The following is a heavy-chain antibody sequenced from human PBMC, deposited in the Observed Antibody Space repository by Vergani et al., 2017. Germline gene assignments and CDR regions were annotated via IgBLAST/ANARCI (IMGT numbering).Heavy chain of an antibody. CDR3: ATGGWLLRRRAFDP. CDR2: IYYSGST. V-gene: IGHV4-59*01. D-gene: IGHD3-22*01. CDR1: GCSISSYY. Sequence: QVQLQESGPGLVKPSETLSLTCTVSGCSISSYYWSWIRQPPGKGLEWIGYIYYSGSTNYNPSLKSRVTISVDTSKNQFSLKLSSVTAADTAVYFCATGGWLLRRRAFDPWGQRTLVSVSS. J-gene: IGHJ5*02.